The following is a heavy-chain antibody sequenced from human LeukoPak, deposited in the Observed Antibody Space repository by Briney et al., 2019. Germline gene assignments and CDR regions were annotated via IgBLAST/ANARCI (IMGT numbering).Heavy chain of an antibody. CDR3: AKDLITMVRGVLFPDAFDI. CDR1: GFTVSSNY. V-gene: IGHV3-23*01. CDR2: ISGSGGST. J-gene: IGHJ3*02. Sequence: GGSLRLSCAASGFTVSSNYMSWVRQAPGKGLEWVSAISGSGGSTYYADSVKGRFTISRDNSKNTLYLQMNSLRAEDTAVYYCAKDLITMVRGVLFPDAFDIWGQGTMVTVSS. D-gene: IGHD3-10*01.